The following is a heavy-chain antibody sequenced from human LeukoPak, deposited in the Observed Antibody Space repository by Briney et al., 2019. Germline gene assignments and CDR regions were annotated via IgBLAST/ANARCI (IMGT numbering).Heavy chain of an antibody. CDR3: ARGSADSSTPFYYYYYYGMDV. D-gene: IGHD6-19*01. J-gene: IGHJ6*02. V-gene: IGHV3-23*01. CDR1: GFTFSNYA. Sequence: SGGSLRLSCAASGFTFSNYAMTWVRQPPGKELEWVSSISGSGGNTYYADSVKGRFTISRDNSRNTLYVQMNSLRAEDTAVYYCARGSADSSTPFYYYYYYGMDVWGQGTTVTVSS. CDR2: ISGSGGNT.